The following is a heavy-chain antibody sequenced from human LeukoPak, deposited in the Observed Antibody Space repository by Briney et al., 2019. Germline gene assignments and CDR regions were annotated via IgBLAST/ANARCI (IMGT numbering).Heavy chain of an antibody. CDR3: AKGYYDYVWGSYRYTFDY. Sequence: PGGSLRLSSAASGFTFSSYGMHWVRQGPGKRLEWVAFIRYDGSNKYYADYVKGRFTISRDNSKNTLYLQMNSLRAEDTAVYYCAKGYYDYVWGSYRYTFDYWGQGTLVTVSS. J-gene: IGHJ4*02. CDR1: GFTFSSYG. D-gene: IGHD3-16*02. CDR2: IRYDGSNK. V-gene: IGHV3-30*02.